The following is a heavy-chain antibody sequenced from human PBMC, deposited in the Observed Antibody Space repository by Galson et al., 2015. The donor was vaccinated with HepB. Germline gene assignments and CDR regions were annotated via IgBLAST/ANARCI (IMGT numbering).Heavy chain of an antibody. D-gene: IGHD2-15*01. Sequence: SVKVSCKASGYNFPTYSITWVRQAPGQGLEWMGWINTYNQNTNYAQRLQGRVTMTTDTSTSTAYMELRSLRSDDTAVYYCARGALVVVVDATQNNWFAPWGQGTLITVSS. J-gene: IGHJ5*02. CDR1: GYNFPTYS. CDR3: ARGALVVVVDATQNNWFAP. CDR2: INTYNQNT. V-gene: IGHV1-18*01.